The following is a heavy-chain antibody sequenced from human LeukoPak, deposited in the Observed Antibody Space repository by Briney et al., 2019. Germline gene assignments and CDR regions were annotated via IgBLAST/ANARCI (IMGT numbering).Heavy chain of an antibody. V-gene: IGHV3-30-3*01. Sequence: PGGSLRLSCAASGFTFSSYAVHWVRQAPGKGLEWVAVISYDGSNKYYADSVKGRFTISRDNSKNTLYLQMNSLRAEDTAVYYCATHDILTGYYLSYFDYWGQGTLVTVSS. D-gene: IGHD3-9*01. J-gene: IGHJ4*02. CDR3: ATHDILTGYYLSYFDY. CDR1: GFTFSSYA. CDR2: ISYDGSNK.